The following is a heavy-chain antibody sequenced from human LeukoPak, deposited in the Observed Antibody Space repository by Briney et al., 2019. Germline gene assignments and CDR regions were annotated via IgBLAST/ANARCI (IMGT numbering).Heavy chain of an antibody. CDR1: GGSISSSSYS. V-gene: IGHV4-39*01. D-gene: IGHD6-13*01. CDR3: ARQNSSSWYNYYYYGMDV. CDR2: IYYSGSA. Sequence: SETLSLTCTVSGGSISSSSYSWGWIRQPPGKGLEWIGSIYYSGSAYYNPSLKSRVTISVDTSKNQFSLKLSSVTAADTAVYYCARQNSSSWYNYYYYGMDVWGQGTTVTVSS. J-gene: IGHJ6*02.